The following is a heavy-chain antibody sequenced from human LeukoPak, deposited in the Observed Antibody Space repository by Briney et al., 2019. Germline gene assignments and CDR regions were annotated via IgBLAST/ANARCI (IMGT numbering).Heavy chain of an antibody. V-gene: IGHV3-15*01. Sequence: GGSLRLSCAASGFTFTNAWMTWVRQAPGKGLEWRGRIKSKADGGISDYAEPVKGRFTFSRDDSKNTLYLLMNSLKTEDTAVYYCTTTYHYDSSPGSFDYWGQGTLVTVSS. D-gene: IGHD3-22*01. CDR2: IKSKADGGIS. CDR1: GFTFTNAW. J-gene: IGHJ4*02. CDR3: TTTYHYDSSPGSFDY.